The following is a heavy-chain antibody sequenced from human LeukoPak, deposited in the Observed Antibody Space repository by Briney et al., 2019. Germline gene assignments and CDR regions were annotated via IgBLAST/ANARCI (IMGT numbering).Heavy chain of an antibody. D-gene: IGHD5-12*01. CDR1: GGSISSYY. V-gene: IGHV4-59*05. Sequence: SETLSLTCTVSGGSISSYYWSWIRQPAGKGLEWIGRIYYSGSTYYNPSLKSRVTMSVDTSKNQFSLRLSSVTAADTAVYYCASYIVATISDAFDIWGQGTMVTVSS. CDR2: IYYSGST. CDR3: ASYIVATISDAFDI. J-gene: IGHJ3*02.